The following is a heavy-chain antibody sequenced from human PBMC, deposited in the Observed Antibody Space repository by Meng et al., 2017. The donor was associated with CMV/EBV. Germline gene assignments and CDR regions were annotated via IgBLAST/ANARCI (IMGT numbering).Heavy chain of an antibody. CDR2: TYYRSKWYN. D-gene: IGHD7-27*01. CDR1: GESVSSNSAA. Sequence: QVPLQHGSPGLGRPPHTPSTTWAIAGESVSSNSAAWNWFRQSPSRGLEWLGRTYYRSKWYNDYAVSVKSRITINPDTSKNQFSLQLNSVTPEDTAVYYCARETGDSIYYFDYWGQGTLVTVSS. J-gene: IGHJ4*02. CDR3: ARETGDSIYYFDY. V-gene: IGHV6-1*02.